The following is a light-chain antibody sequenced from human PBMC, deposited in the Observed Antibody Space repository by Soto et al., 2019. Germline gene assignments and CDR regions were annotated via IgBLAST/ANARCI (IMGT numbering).Light chain of an antibody. CDR1: QSVSSN. Sequence: EIVMTQSPATLSVSPGERATLSCRASQSVSSNLAWYQQKPGQAPRLLIYGASTRATGIPARCSGSGSGTEFTLTISSLQSEDVAVYYCQQYNNWPPITLGQGTRLAIK. CDR3: QQYNNWPPIT. CDR2: GAS. J-gene: IGKJ5*01. V-gene: IGKV3-15*01.